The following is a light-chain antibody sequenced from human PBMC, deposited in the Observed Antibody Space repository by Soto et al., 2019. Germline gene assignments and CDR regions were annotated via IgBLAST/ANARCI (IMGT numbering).Light chain of an antibody. J-gene: IGLJ2*01. Sequence: QSALTQPDSVSGSPGQSITISFTGTSSDVGGYNYVSWYQHHPGKAPKLMIYEVTNRPSGVSNRFSSSKSGNTASLTISGLRAEDEADYFCSSYTTSSVVFGGGTKLTVL. CDR2: EVT. CDR3: SSYTTSSVV. CDR1: SSDVGGYNY. V-gene: IGLV2-14*01.